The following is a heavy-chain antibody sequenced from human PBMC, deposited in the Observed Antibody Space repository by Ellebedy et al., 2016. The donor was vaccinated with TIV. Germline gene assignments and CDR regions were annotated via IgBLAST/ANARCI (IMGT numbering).Heavy chain of an antibody. V-gene: IGHV3-23*01. CDR1: GFIVTTYA. CDR3: AVDGTDV. Sequence: GGSLRLXXAASGFIVTTYAMNWVRQAPGKGLEWVSTVSGTDDSTTYADSVRGRFSISRDTSSNTLFLQMNSLRPEDTAVYHCAVDGTDVWGEGTSVTVSS. CDR2: VSGTDDST. D-gene: IGHD1-26*01. J-gene: IGHJ6*04.